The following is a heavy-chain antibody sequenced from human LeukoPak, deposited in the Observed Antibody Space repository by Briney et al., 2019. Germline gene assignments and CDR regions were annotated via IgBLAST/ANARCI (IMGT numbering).Heavy chain of an antibody. CDR2: IYYSGST. J-gene: IGHJ4*02. V-gene: IGHV4-39*07. D-gene: IGHD3-10*01. CDR1: GGSISSSSYY. CDR3: ARVLLSYLTYYFDY. Sequence: SETLSLTCTVSGGSISSSSYYWGWIRQPPGKGREWIGSIYYSGSTYYNPSLKSRVTISVDTSKNQFSLKLSSVTAADTAVYYCARVLLSYLTYYFDYWGQGTLVTVSS.